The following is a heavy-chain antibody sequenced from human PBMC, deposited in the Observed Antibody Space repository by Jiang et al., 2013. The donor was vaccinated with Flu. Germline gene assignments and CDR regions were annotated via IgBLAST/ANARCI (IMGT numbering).Heavy chain of an antibody. CDR2: INPSGGSA. CDR3: AREAYCGGDCYHGWFDP. Sequence: CKASGYTSTSYYMHWVRQAPGQGLEWMGIINPSGGSATYAQKFQGRVTMTRDTSTSTVYMELSSLRSEDTAVYYCAREAYCGGDCYHGWFDPWGQGTLVTVSS. J-gene: IGHJ5*02. CDR1: GYTSTSYY. V-gene: IGHV1-46*01. D-gene: IGHD2-21*01.